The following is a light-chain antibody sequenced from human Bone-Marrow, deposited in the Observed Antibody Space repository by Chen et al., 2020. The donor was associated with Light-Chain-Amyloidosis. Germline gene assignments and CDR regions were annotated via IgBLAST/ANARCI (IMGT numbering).Light chain of an antibody. CDR3: QVWDRSSDRPV. Sequence: SYVLTQPSSVSVAPGETATMACGGNNIGSTSVHWSQQTPGQAPLLVVYDDSDRPSGIPGRLSGSKSGNTATLTISRVEAGDEADYYCQVWDRSSDRPVFGGGTKLTVL. J-gene: IGLJ3*02. V-gene: IGLV3-21*02. CDR2: DDS. CDR1: NIGSTS.